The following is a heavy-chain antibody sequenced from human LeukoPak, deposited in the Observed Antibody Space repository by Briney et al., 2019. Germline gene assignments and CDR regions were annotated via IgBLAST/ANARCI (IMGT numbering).Heavy chain of an antibody. J-gene: IGHJ5*02. CDR3: ARDTRYSGSS. Sequence: PSETLSLTCAVYGGSFSGYYWSWIRQPPGKGLEWIGEINHSGSTNHNSSLKSRVTISVDTSKNQFSLALSSVTAADTAVYYCARDTRYSGSSWGQGTLVTVSS. V-gene: IGHV4-34*01. CDR1: GGSFSGYY. CDR2: INHSGST. D-gene: IGHD1-26*01.